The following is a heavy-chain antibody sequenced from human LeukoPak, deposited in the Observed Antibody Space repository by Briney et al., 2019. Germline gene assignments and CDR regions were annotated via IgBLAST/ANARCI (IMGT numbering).Heavy chain of an antibody. V-gene: IGHV4-39*07. J-gene: IGHJ4*02. CDR3: ARVSVSGYGYYYFDY. Sequence: SSETLSLTCTVSGGSISSSSCYWGWIRQPPGKGLEWIGSIYYSGSTYYNPSLKSRVTISVDTSQNQFSLKLSSVTAADTAVYHCARVSVSGYGYYYFDYWGQGTLVTVSS. D-gene: IGHD5-12*01. CDR1: GGSISSSSCY. CDR2: IYYSGST.